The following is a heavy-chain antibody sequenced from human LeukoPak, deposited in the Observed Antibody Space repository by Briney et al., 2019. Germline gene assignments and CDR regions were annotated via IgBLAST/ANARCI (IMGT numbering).Heavy chain of an antibody. Sequence: SETLSLTCSVSGFSGYSISSGFYWGWIRQPPGKGLEWIGSIFHSGSTYYNPSLKSRVTISVDTSKNQFSLKLSSVTAADTAVYYCARAGSVWFGELLQFDYWGQGTLVTVSS. CDR3: ARAGSVWFGELLQFDY. CDR2: IFHSGST. J-gene: IGHJ4*02. CDR1: GYSISSGFY. V-gene: IGHV4-38-2*02. D-gene: IGHD3-10*01.